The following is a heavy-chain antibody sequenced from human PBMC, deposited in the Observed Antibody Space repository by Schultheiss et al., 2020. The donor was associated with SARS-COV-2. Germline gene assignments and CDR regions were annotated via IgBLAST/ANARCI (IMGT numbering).Heavy chain of an antibody. Sequence: GGSLRLSCAASGFTFSSYGMHWVRQAPGKGLEWVAVIWYDGSNKYYADSVKGRFTISRDNSKNALYLQMNSLRAEDTAVYYCARYTALAARLDWYFDLWGRGTLVTVSS. CDR3: ARYTALAARLDWYFDL. D-gene: IGHD6-6*01. CDR2: IWYDGSNK. CDR1: GFTFSSYG. J-gene: IGHJ2*01. V-gene: IGHV3-33*01.